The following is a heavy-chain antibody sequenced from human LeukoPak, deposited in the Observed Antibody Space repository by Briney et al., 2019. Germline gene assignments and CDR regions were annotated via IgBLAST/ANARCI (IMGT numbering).Heavy chain of an antibody. CDR2: IKEDGSEK. V-gene: IGHV3-7*01. J-gene: IGHJ4*02. CDR3: ARDSSGYQ. D-gene: IGHD3-22*01. Sequence: PGGSLRLSCAASGFTFRTYWMSWVRQAPGKGLEWVASIKEDGSEKYYGDSVKGRFTISRDNAKNSLYLEMNSLRVEDTAMYYCARDSSGYQWGQGTLVTVSS. CDR1: GFTFRTYW.